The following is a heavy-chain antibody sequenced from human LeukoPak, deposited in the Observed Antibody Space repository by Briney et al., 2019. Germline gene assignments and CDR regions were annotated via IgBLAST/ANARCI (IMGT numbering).Heavy chain of an antibody. V-gene: IGHV4-34*01. Sequence: PSETLSLTCAVYGGSFRGYYWSWIRQPPGKGLEWIGEINNSGSTNYKPSLKSRVSISVDTSKNQFSLKLSSVTAADTAVYYCARDTYYYDSRPLDYWGQGTLVTVSS. CDR2: INNSGST. CDR3: ARDTYYYDSRPLDY. CDR1: GGSFRGYY. D-gene: IGHD3-22*01. J-gene: IGHJ4*02.